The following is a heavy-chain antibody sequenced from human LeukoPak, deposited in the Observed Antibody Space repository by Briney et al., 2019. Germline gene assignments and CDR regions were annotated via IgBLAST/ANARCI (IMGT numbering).Heavy chain of an antibody. CDR3: ARGRQDYFDY. CDR2: IGTAGDT. V-gene: IGHV3-13*01. Sequence: GGSLRLSCAASGFTFSSYDMHWVRQATGKGLEWVSTIGTAGDTHYPGSVKGRFTISRENAKNSLYLQMNSLRAGDTAVYYCARGRQDYFDYWGQGTLVTVS. CDR1: GFTFSSYD. J-gene: IGHJ4*02.